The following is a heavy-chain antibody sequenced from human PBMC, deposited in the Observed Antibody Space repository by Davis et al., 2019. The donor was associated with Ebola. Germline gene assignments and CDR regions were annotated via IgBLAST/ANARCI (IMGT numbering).Heavy chain of an antibody. V-gene: IGHV4-4*02. CDR2: IYHSGNT. D-gene: IGHD3-10*01. Sequence: PSETLSLTCAVSGDSITSSNWWGWVRQPPGKGLQWIGEIYHSGNTNYSPSLKSRVTISVNKSKNEFSLKMTSVTAADTAVYFCARAYGSGSYCFFDYWGQGSLVTVSS. J-gene: IGHJ4*02. CDR1: GDSITSSNW. CDR3: ARAYGSGSYCFFDY.